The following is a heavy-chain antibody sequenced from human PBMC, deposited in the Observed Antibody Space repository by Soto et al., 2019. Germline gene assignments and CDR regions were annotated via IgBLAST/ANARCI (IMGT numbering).Heavy chain of an antibody. CDR3: ARIRYDILTGYLGYYYMEV. J-gene: IGHJ6*03. Sequence: SETLSLTCTVSGGSISSGGYYWSWIRQHPGKGLEWIGYIYYSGSTYYNPSLNSRVAISVDTSKNQFSLKLSSVTAADTAVYYCARIRYDILTGYLGYYYMEVWGKGTTVTVSS. V-gene: IGHV4-31*03. CDR2: IYYSGST. D-gene: IGHD3-9*01. CDR1: GGSISSGGYY.